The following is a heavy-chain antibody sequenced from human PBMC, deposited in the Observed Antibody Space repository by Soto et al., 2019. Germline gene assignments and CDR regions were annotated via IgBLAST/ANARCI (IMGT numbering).Heavy chain of an antibody. CDR3: ARDLSWGSNWYYYMDV. J-gene: IGHJ6*03. V-gene: IGHV3-48*01. D-gene: IGHD7-27*01. Sequence: EVQLVESGGGLVQPGGSLRLSCATSGFILSDCAMNWVRQAPGKGLEWVSYISSSSSVIDYAASVKGRFTVSRDNARKSLYLQMKSLRAEDTAVYYCARDLSWGSNWYYYMDVWGKGTTVTVSS. CDR2: ISSSSSVI. CDR1: GFILSDCA.